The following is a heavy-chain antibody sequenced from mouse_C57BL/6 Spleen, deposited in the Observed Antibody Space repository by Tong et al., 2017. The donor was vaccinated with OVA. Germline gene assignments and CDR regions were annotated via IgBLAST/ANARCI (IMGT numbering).Heavy chain of an antibody. Sequence: VQLQEFGPELVKPGASVKISCKASGYAFSSSWMNWVKQRPGKGLEWIGRIYPGDGDTNYNGKFKGKATLTADKSSSTAYMQLSSLTSEDSAVYFCARGGNDYWGQGTTLTVSS. J-gene: IGHJ2*01. CDR2: IYPGDGDT. V-gene: IGHV1-82*01. CDR1: GYAFSSSW. CDR3: ARGGNDY.